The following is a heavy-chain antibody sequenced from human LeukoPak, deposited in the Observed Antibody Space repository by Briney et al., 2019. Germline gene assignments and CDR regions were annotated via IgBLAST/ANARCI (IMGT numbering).Heavy chain of an antibody. D-gene: IGHD6-19*01. Sequence: ASVKVSCKASGYTFTGYYMHLVRQAPGQGLEWMGWIYPNSGGTNYAQQFQGRVTMTSDTSISTAYMELSRLRSDDTAVYYCARGENRYTNGWEIDYWGQGTLVSVSS. J-gene: IGHJ4*02. CDR1: GYTFTGYY. CDR3: ARGENRYTNGWEIDY. V-gene: IGHV1-2*02. CDR2: IYPNSGGT.